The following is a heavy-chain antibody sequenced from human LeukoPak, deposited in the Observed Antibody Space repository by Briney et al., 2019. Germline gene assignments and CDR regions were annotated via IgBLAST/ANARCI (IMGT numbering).Heavy chain of an antibody. D-gene: IGHD3-10*01. J-gene: IGHJ4*02. V-gene: IGHV3-11*01. CDR3: ARDRNYYGSGTIDY. CDR2: IGGSGSIT. Sequence: GGSLRLSCAASGFTFSDYYMGWIRRAPGKGLEWVSYIGGSGSITFYADSVKGRFTISRDNSKNTLYLQMNSLRAEDTAVYYCARDRNYYGSGTIDYWGQGTLVTVSS. CDR1: GFTFSDYY.